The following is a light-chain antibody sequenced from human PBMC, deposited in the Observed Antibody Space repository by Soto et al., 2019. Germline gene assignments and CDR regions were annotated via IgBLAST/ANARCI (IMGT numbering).Light chain of an antibody. CDR1: QSLSSN. V-gene: IGKV3-15*01. Sequence: EIVMTQSPATLSVSPGERATLSCRASQSLSSNLAWYQQKPGQAPRLLIYGASTRATGVPARFSGSGSGTEFTLTISSLQSEDFAVYYCQHYNKWLWTFGQGTKVDNK. J-gene: IGKJ1*01. CDR3: QHYNKWLWT. CDR2: GAS.